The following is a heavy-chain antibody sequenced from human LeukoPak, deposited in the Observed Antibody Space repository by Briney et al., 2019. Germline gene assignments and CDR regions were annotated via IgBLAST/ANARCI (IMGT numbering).Heavy chain of an antibody. CDR2: ISSSGSTI. J-gene: IGHJ4*02. CDR3: ARDGQAEYYFDY. D-gene: IGHD3-10*01. CDR1: GFTCSSYE. V-gene: IGHV3-48*03. Sequence: PGGSLRLSCAASGFTCSSYEMNWVRQAPGKGLEWVSYISSSGSTIYYADSVKGRFTISRDNAKNSLYLQMNSLRAEDTAVYYCARDGQAEYYFDYWGQGTLVTVSS.